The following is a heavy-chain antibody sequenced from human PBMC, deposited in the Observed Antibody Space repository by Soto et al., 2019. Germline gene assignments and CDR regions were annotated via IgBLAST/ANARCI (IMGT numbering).Heavy chain of an antibody. D-gene: IGHD3-10*01. CDR2: ISYDGSNK. Sequence: ESGGGVVQPGRSLRLSCAASGFTFSSYGMHWVRQAPGKGLEWVAVISYDGSNKYYADSVKGRFTISRDNSKNTLYLQMNSLRAEDTAVYYCAKDFQYYYGSGSVMDVWGQGTTVTVSS. CDR1: GFTFSSYG. CDR3: AKDFQYYYGSGSVMDV. J-gene: IGHJ6*02. V-gene: IGHV3-30*18.